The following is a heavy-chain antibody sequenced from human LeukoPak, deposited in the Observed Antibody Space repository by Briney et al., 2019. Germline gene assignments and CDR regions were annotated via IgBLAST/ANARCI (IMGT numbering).Heavy chain of an antibody. Sequence: ASVKVSCKASGYSXTTYGITWVRQAPGQGLEWMGWISGDNGDTSYAQKFQGRVTMTTDTSTSTAYMELRSLRSDDTAVYYCAREIGVAGVPFDFWGQGTLVTVSS. D-gene: IGHD3-10*01. CDR3: AREIGVAGVPFDF. CDR2: ISGDNGDT. CDR1: GYSXTTYG. V-gene: IGHV1-18*01. J-gene: IGHJ4*02.